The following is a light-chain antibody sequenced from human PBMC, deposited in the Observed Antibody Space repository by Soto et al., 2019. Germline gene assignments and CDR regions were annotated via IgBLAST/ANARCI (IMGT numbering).Light chain of an antibody. V-gene: IGKV1-13*02. Sequence: AIQLTQSPSSLSASVGDRVSITCRASQAISSRLAWYQQKPGTGPKLLIHGASVLQSGVPSRFSGSGNGPGTDFTLTISSLQPEDFATYYCQQIKSYPRVTFGQGTKVDIK. CDR1: QAISSR. CDR2: GAS. J-gene: IGKJ1*01. CDR3: QQIKSYPRVT.